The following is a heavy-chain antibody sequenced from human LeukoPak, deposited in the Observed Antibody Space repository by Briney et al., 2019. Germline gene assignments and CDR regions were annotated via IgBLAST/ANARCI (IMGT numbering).Heavy chain of an antibody. D-gene: IGHD2-21*02. CDR3: AKDYCGGDCYSGWYFDL. CDR2: ISYNSDTI. Sequence: GGSLRLSCAASGFTFDDYAMHWVRQAPGKGLEWVSGISYNSDTIAYADSVKGRFTVSRDNAKNSLYLQMNSLRAEDTALYYCAKDYCGGDCYSGWYFDLWGRGTLVTVSS. V-gene: IGHV3-9*01. CDR1: GFTFDDYA. J-gene: IGHJ2*01.